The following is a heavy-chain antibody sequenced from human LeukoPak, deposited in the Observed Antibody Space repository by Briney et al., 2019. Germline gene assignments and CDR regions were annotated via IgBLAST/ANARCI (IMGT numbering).Heavy chain of an antibody. D-gene: IGHD2-2*02. Sequence: GESMKISCKGSGYSFQDYWIGWVRQMPGKGTELMGRIFPHDSDNKDSPYFEGQVTISVDKSISTAYVQWGSLRVSDTAIYYCAKFGIIGCSSSTRCYTSFFYYGMDVWGQGTTVIVSS. CDR2: IFPHDSDN. CDR3: AKFGIIGCSSSTRCYTSFFYYGMDV. V-gene: IGHV5-51*01. J-gene: IGHJ6*02. CDR1: GYSFQDYW.